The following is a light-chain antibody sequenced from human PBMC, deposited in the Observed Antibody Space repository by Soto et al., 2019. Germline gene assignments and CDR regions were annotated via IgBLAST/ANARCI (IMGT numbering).Light chain of an antibody. J-gene: IGKJ5*01. V-gene: IGKV2-28*01. CDR3: MQALQTPLT. Sequence: DIVMTQSPLSLPVTPGEPASISCRSSQSLLHSNGYNYLDWYLQKPGQSPQLLIYLGSNRASGVPDRFSGSGSCTDFTLKISRVEAEDVGVYYCMQALQTPLTFGQGTRLEMK. CDR2: LGS. CDR1: QSLLHSNGYNY.